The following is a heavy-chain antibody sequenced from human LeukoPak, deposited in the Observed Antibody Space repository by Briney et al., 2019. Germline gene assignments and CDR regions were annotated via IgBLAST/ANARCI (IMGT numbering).Heavy chain of an antibody. CDR3: ARPYGDQDY. Sequence: GEPREISFQGSGIHFTSYWIGWVGPVPGKGLEWMGIIYPGDFDTRYSPSFQGQVTISADKSISTAYLQWSSLKASDTAMYYCARPYGDQDYWGQGTLVTVSS. D-gene: IGHD4-17*01. CDR2: IYPGDFDT. CDR1: GIHFTSYW. J-gene: IGHJ4*02. V-gene: IGHV5-51*01.